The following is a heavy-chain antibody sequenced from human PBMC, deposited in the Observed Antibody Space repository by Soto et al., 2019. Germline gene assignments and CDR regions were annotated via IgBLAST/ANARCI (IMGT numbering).Heavy chain of an antibody. Sequence: SVKVSCKASGGTFSSYAISWVRQAPGQGLEWMGGIIPIFGTANYAQKFQGRVTITADESTSTAYMELSSLRSEDTVVYYCARTGGYSYGPPDYWGQGTLVTVSS. CDR3: ARTGGYSYGPPDY. CDR1: GGTFSSYA. D-gene: IGHD5-18*01. V-gene: IGHV1-69*13. CDR2: IIPIFGTA. J-gene: IGHJ4*02.